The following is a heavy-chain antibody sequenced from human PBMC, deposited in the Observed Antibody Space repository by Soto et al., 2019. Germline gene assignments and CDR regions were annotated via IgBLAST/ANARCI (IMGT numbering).Heavy chain of an antibody. J-gene: IGHJ5*01. CDR3: AREGGSETLAGRRVDS. V-gene: IGHV6-1*01. CDR2: SFYRSRWYY. CDR1: GDTLSTYNVA. D-gene: IGHD6-19*01. Sequence: PSQTLSLTCAVSGDTLSTYNVAWNWIRQSPSRGLEWLGRSFYRSRWYYDYAESVKSRMTIEIDTSKNQFSLQLKSVTPDDTAVYFCAREGGSETLAGRRVDSWGQGTLVTVSS.